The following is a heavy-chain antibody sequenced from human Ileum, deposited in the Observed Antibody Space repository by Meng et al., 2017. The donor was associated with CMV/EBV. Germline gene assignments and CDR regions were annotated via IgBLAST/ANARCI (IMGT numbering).Heavy chain of an antibody. CDR2: IYYSGST. Sequence: SETLSLTCTVSGGSISSYYWSWIRQPPGKGLEWIGYIYYSGSTNYNPSLKSRVTISVDTSKNQFSLKLSSVTAADTAVYYCARDSGPRYCTNGVCYRYFQHWGQGTLVTVSS. V-gene: IGHV4-59*01. D-gene: IGHD2-8*01. J-gene: IGHJ1*01. CDR1: GGSISSYY. CDR3: ARDSGPRYCTNGVCYRYFQH.